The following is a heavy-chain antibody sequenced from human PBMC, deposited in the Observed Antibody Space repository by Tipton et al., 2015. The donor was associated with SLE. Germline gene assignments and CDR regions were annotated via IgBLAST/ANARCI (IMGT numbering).Heavy chain of an antibody. Sequence: TLSLTCDVYGGSFSGYYWSWIRQTPGKGLEWIGEINHRGSINYNPPLRSRVSISIDTSKNQFSLRLISETAADTAIYYCARRRGYIGYPRGAFDIWDQGTMVTVS. CDR1: GGSFSGYY. CDR2: INHRGSI. CDR3: ARRRGYIGYPRGAFDI. V-gene: IGHV4-34*01. D-gene: IGHD5-12*01. J-gene: IGHJ3*02.